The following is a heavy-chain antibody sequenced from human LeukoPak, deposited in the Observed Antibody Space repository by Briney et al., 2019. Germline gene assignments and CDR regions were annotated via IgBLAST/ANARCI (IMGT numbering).Heavy chain of an antibody. CDR1: GGSISSHY. D-gene: IGHD4-17*01. CDR3: ARDPTTVTKGFDI. J-gene: IGHJ3*02. V-gene: IGHV4-59*11. Sequence: SETLSLTCTVSGGSISSHYWTWIRQSPGKRLEWIGFISYSGSTNYNPSLKSRVTLSVDTSKNQFSLKLSSVTAADTAVYYCARDPTTVTKGFDIWGQGTTVTVSS. CDR2: ISYSGST.